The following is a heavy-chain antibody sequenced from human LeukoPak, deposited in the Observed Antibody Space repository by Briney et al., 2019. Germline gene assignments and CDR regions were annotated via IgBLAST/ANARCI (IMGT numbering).Heavy chain of an antibody. J-gene: IGHJ4*02. Sequence: GASVKVSCKASGYTFTNYGISWVRQAPGQGLEWMGWISGYNGKTDYSQKLQGRVTMTTDTSTSTAYMELGSLTSDDTAVYYCARDIGVSQFDSWGQGTLVTVSS. D-gene: IGHD3-10*01. CDR3: ARDIGVSQFDS. V-gene: IGHV1-18*01. CDR2: ISGYNGKT. CDR1: GYTFTNYG.